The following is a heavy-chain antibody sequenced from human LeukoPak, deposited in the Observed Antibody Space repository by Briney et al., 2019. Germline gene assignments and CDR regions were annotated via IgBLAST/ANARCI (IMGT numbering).Heavy chain of an antibody. D-gene: IGHD2-8*02. J-gene: IGHJ5*02. CDR2: INHSGST. V-gene: IGHV4-34*01. CDR1: GFTFSSYS. CDR3: ARELVVYAAGGYNWFDP. Sequence: GSLRLSCAASGFTFSSYSMNWIRQPPGKGLEWIGEINHSGSTNYNPSLKSRVTISVDTSKNQFSLKLSSVTAADTAVYYCARELVVYAAGGYNWFDPWGQGTLVTVSS.